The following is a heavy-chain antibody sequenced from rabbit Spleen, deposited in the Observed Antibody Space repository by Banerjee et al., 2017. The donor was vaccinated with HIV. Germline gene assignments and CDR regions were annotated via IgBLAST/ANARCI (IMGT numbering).Heavy chain of an antibody. D-gene: IGHD2-1*01. CDR3: VRDQAGDGDYGPYYLNL. V-gene: IGHV1S40*01. CDR1: GFSFSSSDY. Sequence: QSLEESGGDLVKPGASLTLTCTASGFSFSSSDYMCWVRQAPGKGLEWISCIAGSSSGFTYSATWAKGRFTCSKTSSTTVTLQMTSLTAADTATYFCVRDQAGDGDYGPYYLNLWGPGTLVTVS. CDR2: IAGSSSGFT. J-gene: IGHJ4*01.